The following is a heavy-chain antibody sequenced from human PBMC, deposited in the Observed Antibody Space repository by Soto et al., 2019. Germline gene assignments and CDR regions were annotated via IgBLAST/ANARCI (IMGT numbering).Heavy chain of an antibody. Sequence: ESGGGLVQPGGSLRLACAASGFSVRDNYMNWVRQAPGKGLEWVSVIFSGGSTNYADSVKGRFTISRHNSENTLYLQMSSLRVEDTAVYYCKARDYWGRGTLVTVSS. J-gene: IGHJ4*02. CDR2: IFSGGST. V-gene: IGHV3-53*04. CDR1: GFSVRDNY. CDR3: KARDY.